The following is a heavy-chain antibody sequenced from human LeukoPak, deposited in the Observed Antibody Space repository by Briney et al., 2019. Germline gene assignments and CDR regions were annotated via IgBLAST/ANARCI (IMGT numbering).Heavy chain of an antibody. V-gene: IGHV4-59*01. Sequence: SETLSLTCTVSGGSISSYYWSWIRQPPGKGLEWIGYIYYSGSTSHNPSLRSRVTISVDASENQFSLKLSSVTAADTAVYYCAREDACSSTSCYTNNWFDPWGQGILVTVSS. CDR1: GGSISSYY. CDR3: AREDACSSTSCYTNNWFDP. J-gene: IGHJ5*02. D-gene: IGHD2-2*01. CDR2: IYYSGST.